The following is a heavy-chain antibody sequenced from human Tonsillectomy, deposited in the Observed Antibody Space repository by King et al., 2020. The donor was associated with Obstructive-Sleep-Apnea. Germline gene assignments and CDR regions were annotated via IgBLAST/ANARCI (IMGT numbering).Heavy chain of an antibody. CDR3: ARNPTTGNTMLRGVYRDWYFDL. D-gene: IGHD3-10*01. CDR2: ISYSGST. V-gene: IGHV4-31*03. Sequence: VQLQESGPGLVKPSQTLSLTCTVSGGSIISGGYYWSWIRQHPGKGLEWIGYISYSGSTYYNPSLKSRVTISVDTSNNQFSLKLSSVTAADTAVYYCARNPTTGNTMLRGVYRDWYFDLWGRGTLVTVSS. J-gene: IGHJ2*01. CDR1: GGSIISGGYY.